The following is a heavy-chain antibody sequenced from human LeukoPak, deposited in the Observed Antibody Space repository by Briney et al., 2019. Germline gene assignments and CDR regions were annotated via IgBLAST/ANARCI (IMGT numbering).Heavy chain of an antibody. CDR1: GYTFTSYA. CDR2: INAGNGNR. J-gene: IGHJ4*02. V-gene: IGHV1-3*01. D-gene: IGHD6-19*01. CDR3: ARVPDDSGWNFDY. Sequence: ASVKVSCKASGYTFTSYAIHWVRQAPGQRLEWMGWINAGNGNRKYSQKFQDRVTITRDTSATTAYMELNSLTSEDTAVYYCARVPDDSGWNFDYWGQGTLVAVSS.